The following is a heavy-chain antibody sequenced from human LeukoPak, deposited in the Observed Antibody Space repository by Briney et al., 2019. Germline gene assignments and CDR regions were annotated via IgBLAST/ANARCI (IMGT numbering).Heavy chain of an antibody. D-gene: IGHD6-13*01. V-gene: IGHV3-73*01. CDR2: IRSKANSYAT. CDR3: AKFSSSWFWFDP. J-gene: IGHJ5*02. CDR1: GFTFSGSA. Sequence: GGSLRLSCAASGFTFSGSAMHWVRQASGKGLEWVGRIRSKANSYATAYAASVKGRFTISRDDSKNTAYLQMNSLRAEDTAVYYCAKFSSSWFWFDPWGQGTLVTVSS.